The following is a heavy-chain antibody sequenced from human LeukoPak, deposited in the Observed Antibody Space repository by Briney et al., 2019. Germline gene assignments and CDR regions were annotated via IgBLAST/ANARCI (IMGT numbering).Heavy chain of an antibody. CDR3: ARVRLLLSSWDDVFES. Sequence: AGGALRLSCAASGFTSASFGMHWVRQAPRKGLEWVASVRVDGDNKYNADTARGRFTTSTDTSKTTLYLQIDSLRQETTSIYYFARVRLLLSSWDDVFESCGEGTTVTVSP. CDR2: VRVDGDNK. V-gene: IGHV3-30*02. CDR1: GFTSASFG. D-gene: IGHD6-13*01. J-gene: IGHJ3*02.